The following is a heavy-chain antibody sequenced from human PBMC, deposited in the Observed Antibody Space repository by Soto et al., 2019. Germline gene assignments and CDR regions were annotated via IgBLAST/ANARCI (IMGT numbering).Heavy chain of an antibody. J-gene: IGHJ4*02. Sequence: GGSLRLSCAASGFTFSSYSMNWVRQAPGKGLEWFSSIISSSSYIYYADSVKARFTISRDNAKNSLYLQMNSLRAEDTAVSSCTRALRVNRRRWGDYWGQGTLVTVSS. CDR2: IISSSSYI. CDR1: GFTFSSYS. CDR3: TRALRVNRRRWGDY. V-gene: IGHV3-21*01. D-gene: IGHD3-16*01.